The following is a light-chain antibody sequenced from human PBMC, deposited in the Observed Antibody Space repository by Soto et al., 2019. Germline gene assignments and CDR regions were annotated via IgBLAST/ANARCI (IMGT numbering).Light chain of an antibody. CDR2: GVS. J-gene: IGKJ3*01. V-gene: IGKV3-20*01. Sequence: EFVMTQSPGTLSLSPGERATLSCRASQSVTNNYLAWYQQKPGQAPRLLIHGVSSRAAGIPDRFSGSGSGTDFTLTISRLEPEDFAVYDCQQYGGSPLVTFGPGTKVDIK. CDR3: QQYGGSPLVT. CDR1: QSVTNNY.